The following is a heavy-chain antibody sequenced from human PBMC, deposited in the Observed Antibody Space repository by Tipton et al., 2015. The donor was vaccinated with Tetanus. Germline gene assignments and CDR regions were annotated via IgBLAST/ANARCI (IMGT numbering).Heavy chain of an antibody. V-gene: IGHV1-18*01. J-gene: IGHJ4*02. CDR1: GGTLTNHA. Sequence: QLVQSGGGVTKPGASVKVSCKASGGTLTNHALSWVRQAPGQGLEWVGWITVYNGHTDYAQNLQGRVTLTIESSTNTAYMELRSLRSEDTAVYYCARAPNRISRAYDYWGQGTQITVSS. CDR3: ARAPNRISRAYDY. D-gene: IGHD1-14*01. CDR2: ITVYNGHT.